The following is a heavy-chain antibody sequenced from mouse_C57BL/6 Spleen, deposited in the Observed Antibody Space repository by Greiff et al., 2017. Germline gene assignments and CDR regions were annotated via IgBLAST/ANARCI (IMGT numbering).Heavy chain of an antibody. CDR3: SREEGYGNYGY. J-gene: IGHJ3*01. CDR1: GYTFTSYT. Sequence: VQGVESGAELARPGASVKMSCKASGYTFTSYTMHWVKQRPGQGLEWIGYINPSSGYTKYNQKFKDKATLTADKSSSTAYMQLSSLTSEDSAVYYCSREEGYGNYGYWGQGTLVTVSA. D-gene: IGHD2-1*01. CDR2: INPSSGYT. V-gene: IGHV1-4*01.